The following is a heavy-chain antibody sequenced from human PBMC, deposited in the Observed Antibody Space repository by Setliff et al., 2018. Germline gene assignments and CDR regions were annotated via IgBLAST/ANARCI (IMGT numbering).Heavy chain of an antibody. CDR1: GFTFSNYR. V-gene: IGHV3-33*08. D-gene: IGHD6-19*01. CDR3: ATSDWYAAFDH. J-gene: IGHJ4*02. Sequence: GGSLRLSCAASGFTFSNYRMHWVRQAPGKGLEWVAVIWHDGGNKYHADSVKGRFTISRDNSKNTLYLQMNSLRGEDTAMYYCATSDWYAAFDHWGQGTLVTVSS. CDR2: IWHDGGNK.